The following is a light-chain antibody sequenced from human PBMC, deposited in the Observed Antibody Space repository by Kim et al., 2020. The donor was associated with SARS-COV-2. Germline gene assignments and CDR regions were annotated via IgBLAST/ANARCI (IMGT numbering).Light chain of an antibody. J-gene: IGLJ3*02. Sequence: AQGKRARITCGGKNIGSKSVHWYQQKPGQAPVLVIYYDSDRPSGIPERFSGSNSGNTATLTISRVEAGDEADYYCQVWDSSSDHWVFGGGTKLTVL. CDR2: YDS. V-gene: IGLV3-21*04. CDR3: QVWDSSSDHWV. CDR1: NIGSKS.